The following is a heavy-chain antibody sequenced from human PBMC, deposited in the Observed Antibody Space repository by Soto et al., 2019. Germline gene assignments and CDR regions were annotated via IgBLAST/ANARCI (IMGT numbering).Heavy chain of an antibody. CDR2: ISGSGGST. CDR1: GFTFSSYA. J-gene: IGHJ4*02. V-gene: IGHV3-23*01. D-gene: IGHD6-6*01. Sequence: EVQLLESGGGLVQPGGSLRLSCAASGFTFSSYAMSWVRQAPGKGLEWVSAISGSGGSTYYADSVKGRFTISRDNTKNTLYLQMNSLSAEDTAVYYCAKDRDSSSWNDYWGQGTLVTVSS. CDR3: AKDRDSSSWNDY.